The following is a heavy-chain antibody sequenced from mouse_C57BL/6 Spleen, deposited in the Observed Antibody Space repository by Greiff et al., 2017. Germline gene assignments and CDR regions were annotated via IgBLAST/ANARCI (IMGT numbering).Heavy chain of an antibody. J-gene: IGHJ4*01. Sequence: QVHLQQSGAELVKPGASVKISCKASGYAFSSYWMNWVKQRPGKGLEWIGQIYPGDGDTNYNGKFKGKATLTADKSSSTAYMQLSSLTSEDSAVYFCARITTVVENYAMDYWGQGTSVTVSS. CDR2: IYPGDGDT. D-gene: IGHD1-1*01. CDR3: ARITTVVENYAMDY. V-gene: IGHV1-80*01. CDR1: GYAFSSYW.